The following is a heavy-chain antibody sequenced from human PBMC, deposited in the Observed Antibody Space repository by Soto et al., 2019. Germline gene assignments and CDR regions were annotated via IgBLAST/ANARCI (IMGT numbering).Heavy chain of an antibody. CDR1: GGSISSGGYY. V-gene: IGHV4-31*03. CDR2: IYYSGST. Sequence: SSETLSLTCTVSGGSISSGGYYWSCIRQHPGKGLEWIGYIYYSGSTYYNPSLKSRVTISVDTSKNQFSLKLSSVTAADTAVYYCARYSMVTALNYYYGMDVWGQGTTVTVSS. D-gene: IGHD2-21*02. J-gene: IGHJ6*02. CDR3: ARYSMVTALNYYYGMDV.